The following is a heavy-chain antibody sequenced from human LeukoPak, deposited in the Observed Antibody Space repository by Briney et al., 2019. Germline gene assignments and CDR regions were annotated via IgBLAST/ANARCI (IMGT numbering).Heavy chain of an antibody. CDR1: GFTFSSYW. V-gene: IGHV3-74*01. J-gene: IGHJ4*02. CDR2: INSDGSST. Sequence: PGGSLRLSCAASGFTFSSYWMHWVRQAPGKGLVWVSRINSDGSSTSYADSVKGRFTISRDNAKNTLYLQMNSLRAEDTAVYYCATGITVAGKLYFDYWSQGTLVTVSS. D-gene: IGHD6-19*01. CDR3: ATGITVAGKLYFDY.